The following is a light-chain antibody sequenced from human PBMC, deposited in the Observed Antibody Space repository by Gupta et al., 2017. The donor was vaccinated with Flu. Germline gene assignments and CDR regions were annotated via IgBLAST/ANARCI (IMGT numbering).Light chain of an antibody. Sequence: QSALTQPASVSASPGQSITISCTGASSDVVAYNYVSWYQQRPGKAPKLMLYEGSDRPSEISNRFSGSKSGNTASLTISGLQAEDEADYYCSSFTSNSAVVFGTGTKVTVL. V-gene: IGLV2-14*01. CDR3: SSFTSNSAVV. CDR2: EGS. J-gene: IGLJ1*01. CDR1: SSDVVAYNY.